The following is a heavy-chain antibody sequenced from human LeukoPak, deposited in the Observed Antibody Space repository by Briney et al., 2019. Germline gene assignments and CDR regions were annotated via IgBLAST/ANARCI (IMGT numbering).Heavy chain of an antibody. J-gene: IGHJ4*02. CDR2: ISSTSTYM. V-gene: IGHV3-21*01. D-gene: IGHD2-15*01. CDR1: GFAFSTYS. CDR3: ARETPRIRYFDS. Sequence: PGGSLRPSCAASGFAFSTYSMSWVRQAPGKGLEWVSSISSTSTYMYYADSVQGRFAISRDNAKNSLYLQMNSLRAEDTAVYYCARETPRIRYFDSWGQGTLVTVSS.